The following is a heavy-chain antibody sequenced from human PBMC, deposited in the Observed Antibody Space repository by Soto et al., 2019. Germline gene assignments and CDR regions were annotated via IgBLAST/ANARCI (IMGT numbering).Heavy chain of an antibody. D-gene: IGHD3-3*01. CDR1: GYTFNSYG. V-gene: IGHV1-18*01. CDR3: ARDGGLRGAYYYYYYMDV. J-gene: IGHJ6*03. CDR2: ISAYNGNT. Sequence: ASVKVSCKASGYTFNSYGISWVRQAPGQGLEWMGWISAYNGNTNYAQKLQGRVTMTTDTSTSTAYMELRSLRSDDTAVYYCARDGGLRGAYYYYYYMDVWGKGTTVTVSS.